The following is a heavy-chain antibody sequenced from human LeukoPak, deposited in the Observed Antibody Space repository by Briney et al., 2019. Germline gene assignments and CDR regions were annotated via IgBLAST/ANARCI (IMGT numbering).Heavy chain of an antibody. V-gene: IGHV1-3*01. Sequence: ASVKVSCKSSGYTFTNYLMHWVRQAPGQRHEWMGWINAGNGNTKYSQNFQDRVTITRDTSANTAYMELSSLRSEDTAVYYCARGTAYGGYVNYWGQGTLVTVSS. CDR2: INAGNGNT. J-gene: IGHJ4*02. CDR1: GYTFTNYL. D-gene: IGHD5-12*01. CDR3: ARGTAYGGYVNY.